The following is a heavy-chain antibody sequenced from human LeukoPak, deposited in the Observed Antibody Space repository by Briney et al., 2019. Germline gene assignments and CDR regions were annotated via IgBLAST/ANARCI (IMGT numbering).Heavy chain of an antibody. CDR3: AKELVSNIVVVPAAMRGYYYYYMDV. Sequence: GGSLRLSCAASGFTFSGYAMSWVRQAPGKGLEWVSAISGSGGSTYYADSVKGRFTISRDNSKNTLYLQMNSLRAEDTAVYYCAKELVSNIVVVPAAMRGYYYYYMDVWGKGTTVTISS. J-gene: IGHJ6*03. CDR2: ISGSGGST. V-gene: IGHV3-23*01. D-gene: IGHD2-2*01. CDR1: GFTFSGYA.